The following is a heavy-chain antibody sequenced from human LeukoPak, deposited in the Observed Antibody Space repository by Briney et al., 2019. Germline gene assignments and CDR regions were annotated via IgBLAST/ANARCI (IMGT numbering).Heavy chain of an antibody. V-gene: IGHV1-8*01. CDR3: ARAHCSSTSCYIGYYYYYMDV. J-gene: IGHJ6*03. Sequence: ASVKVSCKASGYTFTSHDINWVRQATGQGLEWMGWMNPNSGNTGYAQKFQGRVTMTRNTSISTAYMELSSLRSEDTAVYYCARAHCSSTSCYIGYYYYYMDVWGKGTTVTVSS. CDR2: MNPNSGNT. CDR1: GYTFTSHD. D-gene: IGHD2-2*02.